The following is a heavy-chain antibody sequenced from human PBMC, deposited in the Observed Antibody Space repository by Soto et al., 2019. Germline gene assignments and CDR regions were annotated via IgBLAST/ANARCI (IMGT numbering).Heavy chain of an antibody. V-gene: IGHV3-13*01. CDR1: GFTFSGYD. Sequence: GGSLRLSCAASGFTFSGYDMHWVRQAPGKGLEWVSAIGTAGDTYYPGSVKGRFTISRENAKNSLYLQMNSLRAGDTAVYYGARQSLFGGSDYWGQGTLAPVAS. J-gene: IGHJ4*02. D-gene: IGHD2-15*01. CDR3: ARQSLFGGSDY. CDR2: IGTAGDT.